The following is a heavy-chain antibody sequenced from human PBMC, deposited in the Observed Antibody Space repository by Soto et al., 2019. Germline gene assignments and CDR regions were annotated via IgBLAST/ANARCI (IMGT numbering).Heavy chain of an antibody. J-gene: IGHJ6*02. V-gene: IGHV3-53*01. CDR3: ARAILTMVRGVIILKYGIIMDV. CDR1: GFTVSSNY. D-gene: IGHD3-10*01. CDR2: IYSGGST. Sequence: GGSLRLSCAASGFTVSSNYMSWVRQAPGKGLEWVSVIYSGGSTYYADSVKGRFTISRDNSKNTLYLQMNSLRAEDTAVYYCARAILTMVRGVIILKYGIIMDVWGQGTTVTVSS.